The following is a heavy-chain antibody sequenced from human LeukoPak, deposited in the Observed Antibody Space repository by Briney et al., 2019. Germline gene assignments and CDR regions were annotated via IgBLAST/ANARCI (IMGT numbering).Heavy chain of an antibody. J-gene: IGHJ4*02. CDR1: GFSISSGYY. V-gene: IGHV4-38-2*02. D-gene: IGHD4-17*01. CDR2: IYHSGST. Sequence: SETLSLTCTVSGFSISSGYYWGWIRQPPGKGLQWIGSIYHSGSTYYNPSLQSRVTISLDTSKNQFSLKLNSVTAADTAVYFCAGYGDYVSYWGQGALVTVSS. CDR3: AGYGDYVSY.